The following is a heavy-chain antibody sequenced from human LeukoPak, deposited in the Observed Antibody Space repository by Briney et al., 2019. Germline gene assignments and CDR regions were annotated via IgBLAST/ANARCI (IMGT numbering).Heavy chain of an antibody. CDR2: IYYSGST. V-gene: IGHV4-59*08. D-gene: IGHD4-17*01. CDR3: ARVVPYDYGDYGYFDY. J-gene: IGHJ4*02. CDR1: GASISSYY. Sequence: SETLSLTCTVSGASISSYYWSWIRQPPGKGLEWIGYIYYSGSTNYNPSLKSRVTISVDTSKNQFSLKLSSVTAADTAVYYCARVVPYDYGDYGYFDYWGQGTLVTVSS.